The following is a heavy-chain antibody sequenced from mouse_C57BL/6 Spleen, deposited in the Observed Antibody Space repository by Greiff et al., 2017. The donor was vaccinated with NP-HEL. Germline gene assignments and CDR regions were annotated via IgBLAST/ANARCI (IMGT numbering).Heavy chain of an antibody. D-gene: IGHD2-3*01. V-gene: IGHV6-6*01. J-gene: IGHJ1*03. CDR3: TSGGYYEDFDV. CDR1: GFTFSDAW. CDR2: IRNKANNHAT. Sequence: EVQVVESGGGLVQPGGSMKLSCAASGFTFSDAWMDWVRQSPEKGLEWVAEIRNKANNHATYYAESVKGRFTISRDDSKSSVYLQMNSLRAEDTGIYYCTSGGYYEDFDVWGTGTTVTVSS.